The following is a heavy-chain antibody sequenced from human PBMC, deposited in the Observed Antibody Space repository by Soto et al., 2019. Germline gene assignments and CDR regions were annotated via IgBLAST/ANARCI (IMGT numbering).Heavy chain of an antibody. Sequence: PSETLSLTCTVSGGSISSSIYYWGWISQPPGKGLEWIGSIYYSGSTYYNPSLKSRVTISVDTSKNQFSLKLSSVTAADTAVYYCAGPYSSSSNWFDPWGQGTLVTVSS. CDR2: IYYSGST. CDR1: GGSISSSIYY. V-gene: IGHV4-39*01. J-gene: IGHJ5*02. D-gene: IGHD6-6*01. CDR3: AGPYSSSSNWFDP.